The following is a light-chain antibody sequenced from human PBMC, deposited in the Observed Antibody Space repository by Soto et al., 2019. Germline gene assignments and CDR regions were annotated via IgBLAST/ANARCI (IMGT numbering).Light chain of an antibody. CDR3: SSYTSSSAVV. Sequence: QPVLTQPASVSGSPGQSITISCTGTSSDVGGYNYVSWYQQHPGKAPKLMIYDVSNRPSGVSNRFSGSKSGNTASRTISGLQAEDEADYYCSSYTSSSAVVFGGGTKVTVL. J-gene: IGLJ2*01. V-gene: IGLV2-14*01. CDR1: SSDVGGYNY. CDR2: DVS.